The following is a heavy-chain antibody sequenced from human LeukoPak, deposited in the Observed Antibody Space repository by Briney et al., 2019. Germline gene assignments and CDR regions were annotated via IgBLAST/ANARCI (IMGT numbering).Heavy chain of an antibody. V-gene: IGHV1-69*01. CDR1: GGTFSSYA. CDR2: IIPIFGTA. J-gene: IGHJ6*03. Sequence: ASVKVSCKASGGTFSSYAISWVRQAPGQGLEWMGGIIPIFGTANYAQKFQGRVTITADEPTSTAYMELSSLRSEDTAVYYCARAGYSSSWYYYYMDVWGKGTTVTVSS. CDR3: ARAGYSSSWYYYYMDV. D-gene: IGHD6-13*01.